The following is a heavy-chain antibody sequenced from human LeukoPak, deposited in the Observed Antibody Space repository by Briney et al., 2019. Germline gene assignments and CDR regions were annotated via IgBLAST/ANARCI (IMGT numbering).Heavy chain of an antibody. CDR2: FESEDGAT. CDR3: MIDYFDWASTRSGNYF. Sequence: ASVKVSCKVSGYRLSAVSMNWVRQAPGKGLEWMGGFESEDGATIYAERFQGRIIMNEDTSTDTAYMDLSRLTSEDTAVYYCMIDYFDWASTRSGNYFWGQGTLVTVSS. J-gene: IGHJ4*02. V-gene: IGHV1-24*01. D-gene: IGHD3-3*01. CDR1: GYRLSAVS.